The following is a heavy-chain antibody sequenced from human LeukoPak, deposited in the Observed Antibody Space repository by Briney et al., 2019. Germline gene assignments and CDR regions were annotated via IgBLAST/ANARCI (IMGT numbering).Heavy chain of an antibody. J-gene: IGHJ4*02. Sequence: GGSLRLSCVASGFTFSHYWMHWVRQAPGKGLVWVSRLSPDGSSSIYADSVKGRFTVSRDNAKNTLYLQMNSLRAEDTAVYYCARDVTLGNFDYWGQGILVIVSS. CDR3: ARDVTLGNFDY. CDR2: LSPDGSSS. CDR1: GFTFSHYW. D-gene: IGHD3-16*01. V-gene: IGHV3-74*01.